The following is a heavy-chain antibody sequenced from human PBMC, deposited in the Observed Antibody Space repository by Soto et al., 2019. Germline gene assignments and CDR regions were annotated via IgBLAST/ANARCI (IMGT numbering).Heavy chain of an antibody. CDR3: VRDRYYNMDV. V-gene: IGHV3-74*01. J-gene: IGHJ6*02. Sequence: EVQLVESGGDLVQPGGSLRLSCVASGFSFSTTWMHWVRQAPGKGLVWVSRIKSDGRSTTYADSVNGRFTNSRDNAKNTLYLQMISLTAEDTAVYYCVRDRYYNMDVWGQGTTVTVSS. CDR1: GFSFSTTW. CDR2: IKSDGRST.